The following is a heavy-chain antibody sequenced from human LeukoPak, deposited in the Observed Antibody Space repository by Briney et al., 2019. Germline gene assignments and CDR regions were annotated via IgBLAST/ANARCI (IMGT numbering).Heavy chain of an antibody. V-gene: IGHV3-21*01. D-gene: IGHD6-13*01. Sequence: GGSLRLSCAASGFTFSSYSMNWVRQAPGKGLEWVSSISSSSSYIYYADSVKGRFTISRDNAKNSLYLQMNSLRAEDTAVYYCVRDLSSSGTYYFDYWGQGTLVTVSS. CDR2: ISSSSSYI. CDR1: GFTFSSYS. CDR3: VRDLSSSGTYYFDY. J-gene: IGHJ4*02.